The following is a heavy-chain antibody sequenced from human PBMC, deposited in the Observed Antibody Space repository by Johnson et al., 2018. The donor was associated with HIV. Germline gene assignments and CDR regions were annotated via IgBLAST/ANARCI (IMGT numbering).Heavy chain of an antibody. D-gene: IGHD5-18*01. V-gene: IGHV3-20*04. CDR3: TRESTPWGADYVGYGLDV. Sequence: VQLVESGGGVARPGWSLRLSCAASGFTFDDYGMSWVRQAPGKGLEWVSGIDWSGGSTYYADSVKGRFTISRDNSKDTLYLEMNSLRAEDTAVYYCTRESTPWGADYVGYGLDVWGQGTMVAVSS. J-gene: IGHJ3*01. CDR1: GFTFDDYG. CDR2: IDWSGGST.